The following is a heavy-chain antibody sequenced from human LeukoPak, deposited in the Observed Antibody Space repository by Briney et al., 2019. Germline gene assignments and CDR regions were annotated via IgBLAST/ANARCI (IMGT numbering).Heavy chain of an antibody. J-gene: IGHJ3*02. D-gene: IGHD2-15*01. CDR2: IYSGGST. CDR1: GFTVSSNY. Sequence: GGSLRLSCAASGFTVSSNYMSWVRQAPGKGLEWVSVIYSGGSTYYADSVKGRFTISRDNSKNTLYLQMNSLRAEDTAVYYCARDRMGDAFDIWGQGTMVTVSS. V-gene: IGHV3-53*01. CDR3: ARDRMGDAFDI.